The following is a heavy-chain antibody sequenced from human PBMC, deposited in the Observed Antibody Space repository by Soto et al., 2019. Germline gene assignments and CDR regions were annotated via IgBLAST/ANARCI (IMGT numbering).Heavy chain of an antibody. CDR2: IWYDGSNK. V-gene: IGHV3-33*08. CDR3: ARGESYPSAAAGKDY. J-gene: IGHJ4*02. CDR1: GFTFSSYA. Sequence: HPGGSLRLSCAASGFTFSSYAMSWVRQAPGKGLEWVAVIWYDGSNKYYPDSVKGRFTISRENSKNTLYLKMSSLRAEDTAVYYCARGESYPSAAAGKDYWGQGTLVTVSS. D-gene: IGHD6-13*01.